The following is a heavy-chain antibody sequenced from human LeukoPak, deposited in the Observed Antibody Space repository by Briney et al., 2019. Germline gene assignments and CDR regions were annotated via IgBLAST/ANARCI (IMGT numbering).Heavy chain of an antibody. J-gene: IGHJ6*03. CDR2: IYSGGST. CDR3: ARGRGYSYGYGVYYYYYMDV. CDR1: GFTVSSNY. Sequence: GGSLRLSCAASGFTVSSNYMSWVRQAPGKGLEWGSVIYSGGSTYYADSVKGRFTISRDNSKNTLYLQMNSLRAEDTAVYYCARGRGYSYGYGVYYYYYMDVWGKGTTVTVSS. D-gene: IGHD5-18*01. V-gene: IGHV3-66*02.